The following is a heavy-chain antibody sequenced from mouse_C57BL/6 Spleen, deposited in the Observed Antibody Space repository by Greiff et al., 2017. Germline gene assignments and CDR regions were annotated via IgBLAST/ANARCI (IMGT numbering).Heavy chain of an antibody. CDR3: ASDASDGYYSYAMDY. CDR2: SRNKANDYTT. J-gene: IGHJ4*01. CDR1: GFTFSDFY. Sequence: EVNVVESGGGLVQSGRSLRLSCATSGFTFSDFYMEWVRQAPGKGLEWIAASRNKANDYTTEYSASVKGRFVVSRDTSQSILYLQMNALRAEDTAIYYCASDASDGYYSYAMDYWGQGTSVTVSS. V-gene: IGHV7-1*01. D-gene: IGHD2-3*01.